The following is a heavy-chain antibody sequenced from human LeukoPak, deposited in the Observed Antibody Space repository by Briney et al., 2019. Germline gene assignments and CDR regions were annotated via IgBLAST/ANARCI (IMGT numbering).Heavy chain of an antibody. CDR1: GFTFSRSW. CDR3: ARDWSKGATDY. J-gene: IGHJ4*02. Sequence: GGSLRLSCAASGFTFSRSWMSWVRQAPGKGLEWVANIRQDGSEKNHADSVKGRFTISRDNAKNSLFLQMNSLRVEDTALYYCARDWSKGATDYWGQGTLATVSS. CDR2: IRQDGSEK. D-gene: IGHD1-26*01. V-gene: IGHV3-7*01.